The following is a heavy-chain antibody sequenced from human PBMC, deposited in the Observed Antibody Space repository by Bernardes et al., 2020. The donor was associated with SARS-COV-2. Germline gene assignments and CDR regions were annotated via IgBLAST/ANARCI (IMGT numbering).Heavy chain of an antibody. CDR3: ARGLGELSRPRYYYYYYGMDV. V-gene: IGHV3-74*01. D-gene: IGHD3-10*01. CDR1: GFTFSSYW. Sequence: GGSLRLSCAASGFTFSSYWMHWVRQAPGKGLVWVSRINSDGSSTSYADSVKGRFTISRDNAKNTLYLQMNSLRAEDTAVYYCARGLGELSRPRYYYYYYGMDVWGQGTTVTVSS. CDR2: INSDGSST. J-gene: IGHJ6*02.